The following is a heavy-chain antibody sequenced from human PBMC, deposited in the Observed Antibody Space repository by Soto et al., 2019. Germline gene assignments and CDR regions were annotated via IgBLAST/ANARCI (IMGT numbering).Heavy chain of an antibody. Sequence: QVQLGQSGAEVKKPGSSVKVSCKASGGTFSSQAISWVRQAPGQGLEWMGGIIPVFKATNYAQKFQGRVTITADDSTSTAYMDLYSLRSEDTAVYYCARDVPLNYYDGTYSYYAMDVWGQGTTVTVSS. V-gene: IGHV1-69*01. D-gene: IGHD3-22*01. J-gene: IGHJ6*02. CDR3: ARDVPLNYYDGTYSYYAMDV. CDR1: GGTFSSQA. CDR2: IIPVFKAT.